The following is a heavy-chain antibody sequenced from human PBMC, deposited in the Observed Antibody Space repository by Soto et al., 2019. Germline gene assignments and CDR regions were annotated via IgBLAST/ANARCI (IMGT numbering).Heavy chain of an antibody. CDR1: GFIFTRYS. Sequence: GGSLRLSYAASGFIFTRYSMNWVRQAPGKGLEWVSSISSTTNYIYYGDSMKGRFTISRDNAKNSLYLEMNSLRAEDTAVYYCARESEDLTSNFDYWGQGTLVTVSS. CDR3: ARESEDLTSNFDY. CDR2: ISSTTNYI. J-gene: IGHJ4*02. V-gene: IGHV3-21*06.